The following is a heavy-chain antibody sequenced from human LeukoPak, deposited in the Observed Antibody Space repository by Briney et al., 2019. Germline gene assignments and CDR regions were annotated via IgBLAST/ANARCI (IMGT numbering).Heavy chain of an antibody. CDR1: GYTFTSYG. J-gene: IGHJ5*02. CDR3: ARGKVVVRGVNWESWFDP. V-gene: IGHV1-18*01. D-gene: IGHD3-10*01. CDR2: ISAYNGNT. Sequence: ASVKVSCKASGYTFTSYGISWVRQAPGQGLEWMGWISAYNGNTNYAQKLQGRVTMTTDTSTSTAYVELRSLRSDDTAVYYCARGKVVVRGVNWESWFDPWGQGTLVTVSS.